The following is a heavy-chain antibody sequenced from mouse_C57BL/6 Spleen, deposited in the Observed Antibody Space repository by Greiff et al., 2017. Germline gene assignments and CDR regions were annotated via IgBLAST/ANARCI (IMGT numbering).Heavy chain of an antibody. V-gene: IGHV1-59*01. CDR1: GYTFTSYW. D-gene: IGHD1-1*02. CDR2: IDPSDSYT. Sequence: VQLQQPGAELVRPGTSVKLSCKASGYTFTSYWMHWVKQRPGQGLEWIGVIDPSDSYTNYNQKFKGKATLTVETSSSTAYMQLSSLTSEDSAVYYCARGELSNYYAMDYGGQGTSVTVSS. CDR3: ARGELSNYYAMDY. J-gene: IGHJ4*01.